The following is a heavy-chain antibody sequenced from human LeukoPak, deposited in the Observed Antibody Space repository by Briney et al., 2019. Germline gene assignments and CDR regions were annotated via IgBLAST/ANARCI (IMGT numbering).Heavy chain of an antibody. J-gene: IGHJ3*02. CDR1: GGTFSSYA. CDR3: AEDSIAIFGVVIVAFDI. V-gene: IGHV1-69*05. Sequence: SVKVSCKASGGTFSSYAISWVRQAPGQGLEWMGRIIPIFGTANYAQKFQGRVTITTDESTSTAYMELSSLRSEDTAVYYCAEDSIAIFGVVIVAFDIWGQGTMVTVSS. CDR2: IIPIFGTA. D-gene: IGHD3-3*01.